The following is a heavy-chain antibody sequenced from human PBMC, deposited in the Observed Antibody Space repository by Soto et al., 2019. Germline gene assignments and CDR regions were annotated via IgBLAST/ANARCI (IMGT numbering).Heavy chain of an antibody. V-gene: IGHV3-23*01. J-gene: IGHJ4*02. CDR3: AKGRLKFDY. Sequence: GGSLRLSCAASGFTFDDYGMSWVRQAPGKGLEWVAGVSWNGDSTYFADSVRGRFTISRDNSKNTLSLQMNSLRAEDTAVYYCAKGRLKFDYWGLGTLVTVSS. CDR1: GFTFDDYG. D-gene: IGHD1-1*01. CDR2: VSWNGDST.